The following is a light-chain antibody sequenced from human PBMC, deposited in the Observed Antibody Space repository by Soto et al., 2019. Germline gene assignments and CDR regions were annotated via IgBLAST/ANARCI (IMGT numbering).Light chain of an antibody. J-gene: IGLJ2*01. Sequence: QSVLTQPLSVSAAPGQKVTISCSGSSSNIGNNYVSWYQQLPGTAPKLLIYDNNKRPSGIPDRFSGSKSGTSATLGITGLQTGDEADYYCGTWDSSLSASVFGGGTKLTVL. CDR1: SSNIGNNY. CDR2: DNN. V-gene: IGLV1-51*01. CDR3: GTWDSSLSASV.